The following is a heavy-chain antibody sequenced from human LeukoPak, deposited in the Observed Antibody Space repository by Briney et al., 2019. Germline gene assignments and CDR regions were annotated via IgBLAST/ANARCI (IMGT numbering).Heavy chain of an antibody. Sequence: SETLSLTCTVSGGSISSYYWSWIRQPPGKGLEWIGYIYYSGSTNYNPSLKSRVTISVDTSKNQFSLKLSSVTAADTAVYYCASYSSGWYYPNYYYYMDVWGKGTTVTVSS. V-gene: IGHV4-59*01. D-gene: IGHD6-19*01. CDR3: ASYSSGWYYPNYYYYMDV. J-gene: IGHJ6*03. CDR1: GGSISSYY. CDR2: IYYSGST.